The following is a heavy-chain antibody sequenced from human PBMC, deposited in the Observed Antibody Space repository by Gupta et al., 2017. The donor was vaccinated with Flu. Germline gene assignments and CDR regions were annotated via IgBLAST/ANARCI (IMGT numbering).Heavy chain of an antibody. V-gene: IGHV3-23*01. Sequence: EVQLLESGGGLVQPGGSLRLSCAAAGFTFSSYAMSWVRQGPGKVLEWVSAISGSGGRPSYAYSVKARFTISRDNSKNKLYLQRNSLRAEDTAVDYCAKEVLSEDAFDIWGQGTMGTVSS. CDR2: ISGSGGRP. CDR3: AKEVLSEDAFDI. CDR1: GFTFSSYA. J-gene: IGHJ3*02.